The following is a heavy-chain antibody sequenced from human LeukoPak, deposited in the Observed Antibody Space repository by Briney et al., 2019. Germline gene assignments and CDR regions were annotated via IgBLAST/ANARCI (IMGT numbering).Heavy chain of an antibody. CDR1: GYTFTNYG. CDR3: ARVLWFDQNDAFDI. Sequence: ASVKVSCKASGYTFTNYGISWVRQAPGLGLEWMGWIGAYNGNTNYAQELQGRVTMTTDTSTSTAYMELRSLRSDDTAVYYCARVLWFDQNDAFDIWGQGTMVTVSS. D-gene: IGHD3-10*01. CDR2: IGAYNGNT. V-gene: IGHV1-18*04. J-gene: IGHJ3*02.